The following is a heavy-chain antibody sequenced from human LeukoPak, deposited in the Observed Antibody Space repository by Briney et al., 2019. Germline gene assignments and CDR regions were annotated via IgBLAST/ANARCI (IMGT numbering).Heavy chain of an antibody. D-gene: IGHD3-22*01. CDR3: ARDTTYYESSAYYDSYDI. CDR1: GFSFSMYW. CDR2: IKRDGSER. J-gene: IGHJ3*02. Sequence: GGSLRLSCEASGFSFSMYWMAWVRQAPGKGLEWVANIKRDGSERHCLDSVRGRFTVSRDNVKNSLYLQLNSLRAEDTAVYFCARDTTYYESSAYYDSYDIWGQGTMVTVSS. V-gene: IGHV3-7*01.